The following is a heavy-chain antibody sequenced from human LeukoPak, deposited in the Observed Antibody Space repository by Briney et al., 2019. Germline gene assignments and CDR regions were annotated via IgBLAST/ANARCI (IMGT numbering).Heavy chain of an antibody. CDR3: ARGVVVVPAAPPDAFDI. Sequence: ASVKVSCKASGYTFTSYGISWVRQAPGQGLEWMGWISAYNGNTNYAQELQGRVTMTTDTSTSTAYMELRSLRSDDTAVYYCARGVVVVPAAPPDAFDIWGQGTMVTVSS. J-gene: IGHJ3*02. V-gene: IGHV1-18*01. CDR2: ISAYNGNT. D-gene: IGHD2-2*01. CDR1: GYTFTSYG.